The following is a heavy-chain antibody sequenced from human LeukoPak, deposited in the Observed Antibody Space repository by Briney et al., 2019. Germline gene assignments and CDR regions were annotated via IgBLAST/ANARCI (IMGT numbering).Heavy chain of an antibody. V-gene: IGHV4-59*01. D-gene: IGHD1-26*01. J-gene: IGHJ4*02. CDR1: GGSISSYY. CDR3: AREGLSGSYLRYFDY. CDR2: IYYSGST. Sequence: SETLSLTCTVSGGSISSYYWSWIRQPPGKGLEWIGYIYYSGSTNYNPSLKSRVAISVDTSKNQFSLKLSSVTAADTAVYYCAREGLSGSYLRYFDYWGQGTLVTVSS.